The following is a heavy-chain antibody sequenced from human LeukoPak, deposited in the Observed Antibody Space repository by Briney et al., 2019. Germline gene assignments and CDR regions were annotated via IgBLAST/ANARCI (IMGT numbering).Heavy chain of an antibody. CDR1: GDSISSSF. J-gene: IGHJ4*02. D-gene: IGHD6-13*01. CDR2: VYISGTT. CDR3: AREYSSSRALDY. Sequence: SETLSLTCTVSGDSISSSFGSWIRQPAGKGLEWIGRVYISGTTNCNPSLKSRVTMSVDTSKNQLSLNLTSVTAADTAVYYCAREYSSSRALDYWGQGTLVTVSS. V-gene: IGHV4-4*07.